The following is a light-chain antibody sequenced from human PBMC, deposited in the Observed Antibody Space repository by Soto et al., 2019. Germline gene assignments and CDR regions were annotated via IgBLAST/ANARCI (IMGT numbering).Light chain of an antibody. CDR2: RNN. J-gene: IGLJ2*01. Sequence: QSVLTQPPSASRTPGQRITISCSGSSSNIGSNYVYWYQQLSGTAPKLLIYRNNQRPSGVPDRFSGSKSGTSASLAISGLRSEDEADYYCAAWDDSLSGPVFGGGTKVTVL. V-gene: IGLV1-47*01. CDR1: SSNIGSNY. CDR3: AAWDDSLSGPV.